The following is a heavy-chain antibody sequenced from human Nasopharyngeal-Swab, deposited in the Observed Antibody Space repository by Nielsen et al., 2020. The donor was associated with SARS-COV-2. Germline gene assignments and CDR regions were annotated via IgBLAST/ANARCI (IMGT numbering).Heavy chain of an antibody. CDR1: GYTFTSYG. J-gene: IGHJ6*03. Sequence: ASVKVSCKASGYTFTSYGISWVRQAPGQGLEWMGWISAYNGSTNYAQKLQGRVTMTTDTSTRTAYMELRSLRSEDTAVYYCATDKRGGSGSYYNESPGYYYYMDVWGKGTTVTVSS. CDR2: ISAYNGST. D-gene: IGHD3-10*01. V-gene: IGHV1-18*01. CDR3: ATDKRGGSGSYYNESPGYYYYMDV.